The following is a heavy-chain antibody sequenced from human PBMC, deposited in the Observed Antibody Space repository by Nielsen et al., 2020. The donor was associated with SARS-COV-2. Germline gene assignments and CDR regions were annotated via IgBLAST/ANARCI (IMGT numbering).Heavy chain of an antibody. D-gene: IGHD6-6*01. CDR1: GFTFSSHS. Sequence: GGSMRLSCAASGFTFSSHSMNWVRQAPGKGLEWVSSISSSSSYIYYADSVKGRFTISRDNSKNTLYLQMNSLRAEDTAVYYCARDQVGSSAGYFDYWGQGTLVTVSS. CDR2: ISSSSSYI. J-gene: IGHJ4*02. CDR3: ARDQVGSSAGYFDY. V-gene: IGHV3-21*01.